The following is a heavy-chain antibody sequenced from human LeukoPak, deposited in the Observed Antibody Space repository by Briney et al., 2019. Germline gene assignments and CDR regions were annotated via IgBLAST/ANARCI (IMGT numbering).Heavy chain of an antibody. CDR2: IYHSGST. V-gene: IGHV4-30-2*01. CDR1: GGSISSGGYS. D-gene: IGHD2-2*01. CDR3: ASSGTPGVDPFDP. J-gene: IGHJ5*02. Sequence: SETLSLTCAVSGGSISSGGYSWSWIRQPPGQGLEWIGYIYHSGSTNYSPSLKSRVTISVDRSKNQFSLKLTSVTAADTAVYYCASSGTPGVDPFDPWGQGTLVTVSS.